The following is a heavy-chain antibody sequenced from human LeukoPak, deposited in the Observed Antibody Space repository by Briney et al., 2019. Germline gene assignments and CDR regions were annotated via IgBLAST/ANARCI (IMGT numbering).Heavy chain of an antibody. Sequence: ASVKVSCKASGYTLTGYYMHWVRQAPGQGLEWMGWMNPNSGGTKYAQRFQGRVTMTRDTSISTAYMELSRLRSDDTAMYYCARDKLGLGELSLYDQWGQGTLVTVFS. CDR2: MNPNSGGT. V-gene: IGHV1-2*02. CDR3: ARDKLGLGELSLYDQ. CDR1: GYTLTGYY. J-gene: IGHJ5*02. D-gene: IGHD3-16*02.